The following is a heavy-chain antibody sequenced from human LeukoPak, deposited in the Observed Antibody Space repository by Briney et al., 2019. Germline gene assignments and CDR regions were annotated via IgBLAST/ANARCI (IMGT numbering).Heavy chain of an antibody. CDR2: INHSGST. J-gene: IGHJ3*02. Sequence: KPSETLSLTCAAYGGSFSGYYWSWIRQPPGKGLEWIGEINHSGSTNYNPSLKSRVTISVDTSKNQFSLKLSSVTAADTAVYYCAKSNGYGLVDIWGQGTMVTVSS. CDR3: AKSNGYGLVDI. V-gene: IGHV4-34*01. CDR1: GGSFSGYY. D-gene: IGHD3-10*01.